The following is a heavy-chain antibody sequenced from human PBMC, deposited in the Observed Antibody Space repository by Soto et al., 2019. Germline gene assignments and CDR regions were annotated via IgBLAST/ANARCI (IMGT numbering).Heavy chain of an antibody. Sequence: GGSLRLSCAASGFTFSSYGMHWVRQAPGKGLEWVAVISYDGSNKYYADSVKGRFTISRDNSKNTLYLQMNSLRAEDTAVYYCAKDGLAVAPTAYYFDYWGQGTLVTVSS. CDR1: GFTFSSYG. CDR3: AKDGLAVAPTAYYFDY. D-gene: IGHD6-19*01. V-gene: IGHV3-30*18. CDR2: ISYDGSNK. J-gene: IGHJ4*02.